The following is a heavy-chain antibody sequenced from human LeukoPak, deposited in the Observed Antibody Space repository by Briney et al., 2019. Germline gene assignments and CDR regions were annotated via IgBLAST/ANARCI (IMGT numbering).Heavy chain of an antibody. CDR3: ARDPTTVVTLPYCFDF. J-gene: IGHJ4*02. Sequence: SETLSLTCAVYGGSFTGYHWNWIRQSPQRGLEWIGEINHRGHPHYNPSLESRLTISVDTSKNQFSLTLRSVTAADTAVYYCARDPTTVVTLPYCFDFWGQGTPVTVSS. D-gene: IGHD4-23*01. CDR2: INHRGHP. V-gene: IGHV4-34*01. CDR1: GGSFTGYH.